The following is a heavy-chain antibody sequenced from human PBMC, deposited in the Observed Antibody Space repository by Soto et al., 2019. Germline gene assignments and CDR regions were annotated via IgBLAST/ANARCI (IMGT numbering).Heavy chain of an antibody. CDR1: GFTFSRFW. D-gene: IGHD3-16*01. CDR2: INQDGSEK. V-gene: IGHV3-7*03. Sequence: PGGSVRLSCVASGFTFSRFWMNWIRQIPGKGLEWVAIINQDGSEKFYVDSVKGPFTISRDTAKNSLFLQMNSLRAEDTAVYYCARKMMGSFDSWGQGALVTVSS. CDR3: ARKMMGSFDS. J-gene: IGHJ4*02.